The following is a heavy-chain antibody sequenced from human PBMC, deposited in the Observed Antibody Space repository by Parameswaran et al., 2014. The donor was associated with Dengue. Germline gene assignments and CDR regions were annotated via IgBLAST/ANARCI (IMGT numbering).Heavy chain of an antibody. CDR2: IYYSGST. Sequence: RWIRQPPGKGLEWIGYIYYSGSTYYNPSLKSRVTISVDTSKNQFSLKLSSVTAADTAVYYCARVSRYSYGFDYWGQGTLVTVSS. J-gene: IGHJ4*02. V-gene: IGHV4-31*02. D-gene: IGHD5-18*01. CDR3: ARVSRYSYGFDY.